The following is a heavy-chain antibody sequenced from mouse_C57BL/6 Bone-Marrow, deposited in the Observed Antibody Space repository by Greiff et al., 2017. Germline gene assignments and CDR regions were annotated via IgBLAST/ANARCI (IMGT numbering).Heavy chain of an antibody. CDR1: GYTFTSYG. D-gene: IGHD2-1*01. J-gene: IGHJ2*01. CDR2: IYPRSGNT. V-gene: IGHV1-81*01. CDR3: ARSDYGNYVVDY. Sequence: VQLQQSGAELARPGASVKLSCKASGYTFTSYGISWVKQRTGQGLEWIGEIYPRSGNTYYNEKFTGKATLTADKSSSTAYLELRSLTSEDSAVYVCARSDYGNYVVDYWGQGTTLTVSS.